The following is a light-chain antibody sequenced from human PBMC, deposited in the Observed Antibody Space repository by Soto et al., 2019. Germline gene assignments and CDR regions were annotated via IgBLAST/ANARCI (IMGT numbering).Light chain of an antibody. J-gene: IGKJ4*01. Sequence: EIVMTQSPATLSVSPGERATLSCRASQSVSSNLAWYQQKPGQAPRLLIYGASTRATGIPARFSGSCSGTEFTLTISSLQSEDFALYYCQQYNKFPTLTFGGGTKVEIK. V-gene: IGKV3-15*01. CDR1: QSVSSN. CDR3: QQYNKFPTLT. CDR2: GAS.